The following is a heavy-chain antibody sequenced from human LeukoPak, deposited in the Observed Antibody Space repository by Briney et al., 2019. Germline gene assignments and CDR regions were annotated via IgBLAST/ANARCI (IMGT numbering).Heavy chain of an antibody. CDR1: GFTFSSYS. CDR3: ARQVQRAASFYFDY. CDR2: ISSSSSYI. V-gene: IGHV3-21*01. Sequence: GGSLRLSCAASGFTFSSYSMNWVRQAPGKGLEWVSSISSSSSYIYYADSVKGRFTISRDNAKNSLYLQMNSLRAEDTAVYYCARQVQRAASFYFDYWGQGTLVTVSS. J-gene: IGHJ4*02. D-gene: IGHD2-15*01.